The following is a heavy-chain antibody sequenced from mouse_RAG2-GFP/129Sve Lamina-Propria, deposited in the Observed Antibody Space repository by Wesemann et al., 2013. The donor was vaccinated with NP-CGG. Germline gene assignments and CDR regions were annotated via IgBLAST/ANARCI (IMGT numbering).Heavy chain of an antibody. CDR2: INPSNGGT. D-gene: IGHD3-2*01. CDR3: TITDSSGYVAWFAY. V-gene: IGHV1S16*01. J-gene: IGHJ3*01. CDR1: GYTFTSYW. Sequence: QVQLQQPGAELVKPGASVKLSCKASGYTFTSYWMHWVKQRPGQGLEWIGEINPSNGGTNYNEKFKSKATLTVDKSSSTAYMQLSSLTSEDSAVYYCTITDSSGYVAWFAYWGQGTLVTVSA.